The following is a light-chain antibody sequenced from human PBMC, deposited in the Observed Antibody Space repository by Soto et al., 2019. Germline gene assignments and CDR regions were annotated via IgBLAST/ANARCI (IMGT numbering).Light chain of an antibody. CDR2: AAS. CDR1: QGISNF. J-gene: IGKJ5*01. Sequence: DIQMTQSPSSLSASVGDRVTITCRASQGISNFLAWYQQKPGKVPKLLISAASTLQSGVPSRFSGSGSGTDFTLTITRPQPEDVATYYCQKYSSVITFGQGTRLEI. V-gene: IGKV1-27*01. CDR3: QKYSSVIT.